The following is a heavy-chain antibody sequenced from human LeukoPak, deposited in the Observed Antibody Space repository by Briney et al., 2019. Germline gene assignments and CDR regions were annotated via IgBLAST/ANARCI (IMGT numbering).Heavy chain of an antibody. CDR2: IYTSGST. CDR3: ARPPPGEIDAFDI. D-gene: IGHD2-21*01. J-gene: IGHJ3*02. V-gene: IGHV4-61*02. CDR1: GGSISGGTYY. Sequence: SETLSLTCTVSGGSISGGTYYWSWIRQPAGKGLEWIGRIYTSGSTYYNPSLKSRVTISVDTSKNQFSLKLSSVTAADTAVYYCARPPPGEIDAFDIWGQGTMVTVSS.